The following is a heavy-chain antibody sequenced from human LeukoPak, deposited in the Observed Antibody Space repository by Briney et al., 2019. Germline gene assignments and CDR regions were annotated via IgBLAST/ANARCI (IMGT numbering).Heavy chain of an antibody. CDR2: IYYSGST. D-gene: IGHD6-13*01. V-gene: IGHV4-39*01. J-gene: IGHJ5*02. CDR1: GGSISSSSYY. Sequence: SETLSLTCTVSGGSISSSSYYWGWIRQPPGKGLEWIGSIYYSGSTYYNPSLKSRVTISVDTSKNQFSLKLSSVTAADTAVYYCARAPAVTNWFDPWGQGTLVPVSS. CDR3: ARAPAVTNWFDP.